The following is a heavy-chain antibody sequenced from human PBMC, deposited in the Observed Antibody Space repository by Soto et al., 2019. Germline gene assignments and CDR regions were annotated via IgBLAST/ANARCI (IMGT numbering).Heavy chain of an antibody. CDR3: ARIRIAAAGTRSGWFDP. V-gene: IGHV1-18*01. CDR2: ISAYNGNT. D-gene: IGHD6-13*01. J-gene: IGHJ5*02. Sequence: ASVKVSCKASGYTFTSYGISWVRQAPGQGLEWMGWISAYNGNTNYAQKLQGRVTMTTDTSTSTAYMELRSLRSDDTAVYYCARIRIAAAGTRSGWFDPWGQGTLVTVSS. CDR1: GYTFTSYG.